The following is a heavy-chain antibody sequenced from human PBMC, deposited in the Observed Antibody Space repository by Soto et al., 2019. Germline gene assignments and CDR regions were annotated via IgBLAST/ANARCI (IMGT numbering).Heavy chain of an antibody. D-gene: IGHD2-2*01. J-gene: IGHJ5*02. CDR1: GFPFSIFA. Sequence: PVGSLRLSCAASGFPFSIFAMSLVRQSPGKGLEWVSSISSNGGSTYHADSVKGRFTISRDNSKNTLYLQMNRLRAEDTAVYYCAKDPVLPVDNNWFDPWGQGTLVTVSS. V-gene: IGHV3-23*01. CDR2: ISSNGGST. CDR3: AKDPVLPVDNNWFDP.